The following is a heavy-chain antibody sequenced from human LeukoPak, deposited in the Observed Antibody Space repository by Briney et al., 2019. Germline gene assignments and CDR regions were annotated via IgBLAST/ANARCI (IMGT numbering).Heavy chain of an antibody. Sequence: KPSETLSLTCTVSGGSIYSYYWSWIRQPPGKGLEWIGYIYYSGSTRYNPSLKSRVTISVDTSKNRFSLKLSSVTAADTAVYYSARGPDDFDSWGQGTLVTVSS. CDR2: IYYSGST. CDR3: ARGPDDFDS. J-gene: IGHJ4*02. CDR1: GGSIYSYY. D-gene: IGHD5-24*01. V-gene: IGHV4-59*01.